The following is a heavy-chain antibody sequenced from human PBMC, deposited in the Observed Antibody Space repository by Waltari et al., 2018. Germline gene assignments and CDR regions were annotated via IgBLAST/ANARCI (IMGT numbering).Heavy chain of an antibody. CDR2: IWYDGSNK. D-gene: IGHD4-17*01. V-gene: IGHV3-33*08. J-gene: IGHJ4*02. CDR1: GFTFSSYG. Sequence: QVQLVESGGGVVQPGGSLSLSGAASGFTFSSYGMHWVRQAPGKGLEWVAVIWYDGSNKYYADSVKGRFTISRDNSKNTLYLQMNSLRAEDTAVYYCARDYGDYVSSLDYWGQGTLVTVSS. CDR3: ARDYGDYVSSLDY.